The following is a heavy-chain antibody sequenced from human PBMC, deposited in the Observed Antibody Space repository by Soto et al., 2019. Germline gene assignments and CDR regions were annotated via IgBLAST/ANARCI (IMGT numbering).Heavy chain of an antibody. CDR3: ARHLDSGGNVYFDR. J-gene: IGHJ4*02. CDR2: IYSSGNP. CDR1: GGSFSTSGNY. V-gene: IGHV4-39*01. D-gene: IGHD2-15*01. Sequence: SETLSLTGSVSGGSFSTSGNYWGWIRQPPGKGLEWIGSIYSSGNPYYNPSLKSRVTISADPSKNQFSLKLTSVTAADTAMYYCARHLDSGGNVYFDRWGQGNLVAVSS.